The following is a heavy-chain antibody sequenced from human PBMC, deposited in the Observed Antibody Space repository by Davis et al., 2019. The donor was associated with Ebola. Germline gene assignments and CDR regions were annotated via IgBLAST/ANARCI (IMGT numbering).Heavy chain of an antibody. CDR3: ARDRGITMVRGVITLYYYYYGMDV. CDR2: INHSGST. Sequence: SETLSLTCAVYGGSFSGYYWSWIRQPPGKGLEWIGEINHSGSTNYNPSLKSRVTISVDTSKNQFSLKLSSVTAADTAVYYCARDRGITMVRGVITLYYYYYGMDVWGQGTTVTVSS. V-gene: IGHV4-34*01. D-gene: IGHD3-10*01. CDR1: GGSFSGYY. J-gene: IGHJ6*02.